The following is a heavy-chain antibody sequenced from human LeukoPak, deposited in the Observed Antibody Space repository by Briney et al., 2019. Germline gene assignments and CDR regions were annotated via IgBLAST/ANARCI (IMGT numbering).Heavy chain of an antibody. V-gene: IGHV4-4*02. CDR1: GGSISSSNW. J-gene: IGHJ4*02. CDR2: IYHSGST. CDR3: ARHPGYSSSWYDPTFDY. D-gene: IGHD6-13*01. Sequence: SETLSLTCAVSGGSISSSNWWSWVRQPPGKGLEWIGEIYHSGSTNYNPSLESRVTISVDKSKNQFSLKLSSVTAADTAVYYCARHPGYSSSWYDPTFDYWGQGTLVTVSS.